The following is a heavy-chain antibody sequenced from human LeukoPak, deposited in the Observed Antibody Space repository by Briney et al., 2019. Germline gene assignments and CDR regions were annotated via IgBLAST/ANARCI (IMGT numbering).Heavy chain of an antibody. Sequence: GGSLRLSCAASGFAFGSYAMGWVRQAPGKGLEWISVIRSSGGNTYYADSVKGRFSISRDNSKNTLYLQMNSLRAEDTAVYYCASRATVTTDRFWFDPWGQGTLVTVSS. V-gene: IGHV3-23*01. CDR1: GFAFGSYA. D-gene: IGHD4-11*01. J-gene: IGHJ5*02. CDR2: IRSSGGNT. CDR3: ASRATVTTDRFWFDP.